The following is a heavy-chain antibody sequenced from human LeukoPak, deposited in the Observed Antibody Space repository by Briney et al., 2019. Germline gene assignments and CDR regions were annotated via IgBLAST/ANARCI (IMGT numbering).Heavy chain of an antibody. J-gene: IGHJ4*02. CDR2: IYSGGST. D-gene: IGHD3-9*01. V-gene: IGHV3-66*01. CDR3: ARARTYYDILTGYWKYYFDY. Sequence: GGSLRLSCAASGFTFKNYAMTWVRQAPGKGLEWVSVIYSGGSTYYADSVKGRFTISRDNSKNTLYLQMNSLRAEDTAVYYCARARTYYDILTGYWKYYFDYWGQGTLVTVSS. CDR1: GFTFKNYA.